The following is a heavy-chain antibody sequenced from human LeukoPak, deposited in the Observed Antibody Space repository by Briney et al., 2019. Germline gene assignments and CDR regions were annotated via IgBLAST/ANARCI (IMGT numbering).Heavy chain of an antibody. J-gene: IGHJ4*02. CDR3: AKARAGGYNYGPFDY. Sequence: GGSLRLSCAASGFTFGLYGMNWVRQAPGKGLEWVSAISGGGETTTYTDSVKGRFTISRDNSKNTVYLQMNSLSAEDTAVYYCAKARAGGYNYGPFDYWGQGTLVTVSS. V-gene: IGHV3-23*01. CDR2: ISGGGETT. D-gene: IGHD5-18*01. CDR1: GFTFGLYG.